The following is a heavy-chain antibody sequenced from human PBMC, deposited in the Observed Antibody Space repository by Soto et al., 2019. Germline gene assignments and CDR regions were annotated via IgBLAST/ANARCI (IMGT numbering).Heavy chain of an antibody. CDR1: GGSFSDYI. Sequence: SETLSLTCDVYGGSFSDYIWTWIRQTPGKGLQWIGQINHSGSANYNPSLKSRVTISLDTSKNQFSLKLSSVTAADTAVYYCARGAGRYSSSASYAFDMWGQGTMVTV. CDR2: INHSGSA. V-gene: IGHV4-34*01. D-gene: IGHD6-13*01. CDR3: ARGAGRYSSSASYAFDM. J-gene: IGHJ3*02.